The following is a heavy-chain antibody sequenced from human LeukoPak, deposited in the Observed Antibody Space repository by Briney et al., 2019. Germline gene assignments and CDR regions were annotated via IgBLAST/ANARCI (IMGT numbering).Heavy chain of an antibody. V-gene: IGHV3-7*01. J-gene: IGHJ6*03. D-gene: IGHD3-10*01. Sequence: PGGSLRLSCAASGFTFSSYWMSWVRQAPGKGLEWVANIKQDGSEKYYVDSVKGRFTISRDNAKNSLYLQMNSLRAEATAVYYCARGGGGSGSYWRGYYYYYMDVWGKGTTVTISS. CDR2: IKQDGSEK. CDR3: ARGGGGSGSYWRGYYYYYMDV. CDR1: GFTFSSYW.